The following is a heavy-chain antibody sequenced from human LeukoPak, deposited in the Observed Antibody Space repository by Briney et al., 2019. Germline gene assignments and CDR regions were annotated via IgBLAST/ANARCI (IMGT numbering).Heavy chain of an antibody. CDR3: AKDMGSSWYSRYYYYGMDV. V-gene: IGHV3-30*18. D-gene: IGHD6-13*01. CDR1: GFTLSSYG. J-gene: IGHJ6*02. CDR2: ISYDGSNK. Sequence: PGGSLRLSCAASGFTLSSYGMHWVRQAPGKGLEWVAVISYDGSNKYYADSVKGRFTISRDNSKNTLYLQMNSLRAEDTAVYYCAKDMGSSWYSRYYYYGMDVWGQGTTVTVSS.